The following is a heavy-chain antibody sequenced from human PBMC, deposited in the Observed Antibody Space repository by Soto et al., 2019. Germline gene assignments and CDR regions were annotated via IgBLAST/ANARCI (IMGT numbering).Heavy chain of an antibody. CDR1: GGSISSSSYY. J-gene: IGHJ3*02. V-gene: IGHV4-39*01. Sequence: LSLTCTVSGGSISSSSYYWGWIRQPPGKGLEWIGSIYYSGSTYYNPSLKSRVTISVDTSKNQFSLKLSSVTAADTAVYYCARLYHYDSSGYPVVAFDIWGQGTMVTVSS. CDR2: IYYSGST. CDR3: ARLYHYDSSGYPVVAFDI. D-gene: IGHD3-22*01.